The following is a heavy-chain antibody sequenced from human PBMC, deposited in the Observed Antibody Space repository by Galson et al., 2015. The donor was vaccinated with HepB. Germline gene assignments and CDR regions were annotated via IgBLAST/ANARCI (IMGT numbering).Heavy chain of an antibody. Sequence: SLRLSCAASGFTFSDYYMSWMRQAPGKGLEWVSYIGSSSYTNYADSVKGRFTISRDNAKNSLYLQMNSLRAEDTAVYYCARGGDYDFWSGYYTHYYYMDVWGKGTTVTVSS. D-gene: IGHD3-3*01. CDR1: GFTFSDYY. CDR2: IGSSSYT. CDR3: ARGGDYDFWSGYYTHYYYMDV. V-gene: IGHV3-11*05. J-gene: IGHJ6*03.